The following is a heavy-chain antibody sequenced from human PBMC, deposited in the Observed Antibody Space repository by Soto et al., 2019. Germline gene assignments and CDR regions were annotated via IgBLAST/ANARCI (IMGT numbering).Heavy chain of an antibody. CDR2: INHSGST. V-gene: IGHV4-34*01. D-gene: IGHD5-12*01. Sequence: PSETLSLTCAVYGGSFSGYYWSWIRQPPGKGLEWIGEINHSGSTNYNPSLKSRVTISVDTSKNQFSLKLASVTAADTAVYYCARTQMATLYFDYWGQGTLVTVSS. CDR1: GGSFSGYY. CDR3: ARTQMATLYFDY. J-gene: IGHJ4*02.